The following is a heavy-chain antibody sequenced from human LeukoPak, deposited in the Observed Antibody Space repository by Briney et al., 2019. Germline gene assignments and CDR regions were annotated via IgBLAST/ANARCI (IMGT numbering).Heavy chain of an antibody. Sequence: GGSLRLSCAASGFTFSSYAMSWVRQAPGKGLEWVSAISGSGGSTYYADSVKGRSTISRDNSKNTLYLQMNSLRAEDTAVYYCAKSRYYYDSSGPFDYWGQGTLVTVSS. D-gene: IGHD3-22*01. J-gene: IGHJ4*02. V-gene: IGHV3-23*01. CDR2: ISGSGGST. CDR1: GFTFSSYA. CDR3: AKSRYYYDSSGPFDY.